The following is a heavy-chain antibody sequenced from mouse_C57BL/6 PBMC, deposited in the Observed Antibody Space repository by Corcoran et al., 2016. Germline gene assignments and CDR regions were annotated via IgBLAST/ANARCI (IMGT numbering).Heavy chain of an antibody. V-gene: IGHV14-3*01. Sequence: EVQLQQSVAELVRPGASVKLSCTASGFNIKNPYMHWVKQRPEQGLEWIGRIDPANGNTKYAPKYQGKATITADTSSNTAYLQLSSLTSEDTAIYYCAREGTPSFDYWGQGTTLTVSP. CDR3: AREGTPSFDY. CDR1: GFNIKNPY. J-gene: IGHJ2*01. D-gene: IGHD3-3*01. CDR2: IDPANGNT.